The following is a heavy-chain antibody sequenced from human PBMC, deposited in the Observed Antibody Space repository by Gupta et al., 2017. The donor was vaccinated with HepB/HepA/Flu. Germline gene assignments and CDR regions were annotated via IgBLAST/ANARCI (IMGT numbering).Heavy chain of an antibody. CDR1: GLTFRKYW. J-gene: IGHJ4*02. Sequence: EVQLVESGGGLVQPGGSLRLSCAVSGLTFRKYWMSWVRQAPGKGLEWVANIKEDGSQKYYVGSVEGRFTVSRDNAKNSLYLQMSSLRAEDTAVYYCARGSGWVDYWGQGTLITVSS. V-gene: IGHV3-7*01. CDR2: IKEDGSQK. D-gene: IGHD6-19*01. CDR3: ARGSGWVDY.